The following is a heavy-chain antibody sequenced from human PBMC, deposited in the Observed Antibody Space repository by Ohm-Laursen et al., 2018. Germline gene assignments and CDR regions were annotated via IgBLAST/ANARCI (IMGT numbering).Heavy chain of an antibody. CDR3: ASHCSGGSCLAGYNWFDP. D-gene: IGHD2-15*01. CDR1: GYSISSGYY. CDR2: IYHSGST. Sequence: SDTLSLTCAVSGYSISSGYYWGWIRQPPGKGLEWIGSIYHSGSTYYNPSLKSRVTISVDTSKNQFSLKLSSVTAADTAVYYWASHCSGGSCLAGYNWFDPWGQGTLVTVSS. J-gene: IGHJ5*02. V-gene: IGHV4-38-2*01.